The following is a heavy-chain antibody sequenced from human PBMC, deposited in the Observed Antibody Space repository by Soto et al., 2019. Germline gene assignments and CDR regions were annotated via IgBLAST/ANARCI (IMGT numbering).Heavy chain of an antibody. CDR1: GFTFSTNA. J-gene: IGHJ5*02. CDR3: SRGGGGGLFDL. Sequence: EEQLLESGGGLVQPGGSLRLSCTASGFTFSTNAMSWVRQAPGKGLEWVSAITGSGGSTYYADSVKGRFTISRDNAKNSLYLQVNSLRAEDTAVYYCSRGGGGGLFDLWGQGTFVTVSS. V-gene: IGHV3-23*01. D-gene: IGHD2-21*01. CDR2: ITGSGGST.